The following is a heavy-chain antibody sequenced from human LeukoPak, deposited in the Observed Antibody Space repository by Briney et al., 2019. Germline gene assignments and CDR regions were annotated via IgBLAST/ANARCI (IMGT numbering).Heavy chain of an antibody. J-gene: IGHJ4*02. D-gene: IGHD3-22*01. V-gene: IGHV1-2*02. CDR3: ATYYYDNSRYYCDY. CDR2: INPKNGGP. Sequence: GASVKVSCTASGYTFTAYYLHWVRQAPGQGLEWMGWINPKNGGPNYGQKFQGRVTMTMDASISTAYMELSRLRSDDTAVYYYATYYYDNSRYYCDYWGQGTLVTVSS. CDR1: GYTFTAYY.